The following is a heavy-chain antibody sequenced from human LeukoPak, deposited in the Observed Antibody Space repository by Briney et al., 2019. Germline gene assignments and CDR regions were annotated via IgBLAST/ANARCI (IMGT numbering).Heavy chain of an antibody. V-gene: IGHV4-34*01. J-gene: IGHJ5*02. CDR2: INHSGST. CDR3: ARDRGRGKSWFDP. D-gene: IGHD3-16*01. CDR1: GGSFGGYY. Sequence: PSETLSLTCAVYGGSFGGYYWSWIRQPPGKGLEWIGEINHSGSTNYNPSLKSRVTISVDTSKNQFSLKLSSVTAADTAVYYCARDRGRGKSWFDPWGQGTLVTVSS.